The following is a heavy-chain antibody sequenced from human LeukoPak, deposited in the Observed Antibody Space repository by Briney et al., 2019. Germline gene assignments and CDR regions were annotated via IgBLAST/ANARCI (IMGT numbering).Heavy chain of an antibody. J-gene: IGHJ4*02. Sequence: GASVKVSCKASGGTFSSYAISWVRQAPGQGLEWMGGIIPIFGTANYAQKFQGRVTITADKSTSTAYMELRSLRSDDTAVYYCARVEDGDYTGTFDYWGQGTLVTVSS. CDR2: IIPIFGTA. V-gene: IGHV1-69*06. CDR1: GGTFSSYA. CDR3: ARVEDGDYTGTFDY. D-gene: IGHD4-17*01.